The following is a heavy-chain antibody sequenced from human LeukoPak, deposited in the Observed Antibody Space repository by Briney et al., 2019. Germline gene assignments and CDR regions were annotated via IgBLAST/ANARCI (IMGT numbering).Heavy chain of an antibody. CDR1: GGSINSGDNY. CDR3: ARDVRDCSGGDCYYYGMDV. V-gene: IGHV4-30-4*01. Sequence: SETLSLTCTVSGGSINSGDNYWSWIRQPPGKGLEWIGYIYYSGSTYYNPSLKSRATISVDASKNQFSLKLSSVTAADTAVYYCARDVRDCSGGDCYYYGMDVWGPGATVTVSS. CDR2: IYYSGST. D-gene: IGHD2-15*01. J-gene: IGHJ6*02.